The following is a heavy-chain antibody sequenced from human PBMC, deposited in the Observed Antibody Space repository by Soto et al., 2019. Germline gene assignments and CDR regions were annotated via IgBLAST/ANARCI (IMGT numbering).Heavy chain of an antibody. V-gene: IGHV4-59*01. D-gene: IGHD3-3*01. CDR3: ARDRGQYDFWSGYPQNYYYYYGMDV. CDR2: IYYSGST. Sequence: QVQLQESGPGLVKPSETLSLTCTVSGGSISSYYWSWIRQPPGKGLEWIGYIYYSGSTNYNPSLKSRVTISVDTSKNQFSLKLSSVTAADTAVYYCARDRGQYDFWSGYPQNYYYYYGMDVWGQGTTVTVSS. CDR1: GGSISSYY. J-gene: IGHJ6*02.